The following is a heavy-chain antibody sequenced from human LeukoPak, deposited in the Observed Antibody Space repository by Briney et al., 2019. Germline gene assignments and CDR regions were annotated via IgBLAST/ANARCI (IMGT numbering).Heavy chain of an antibody. D-gene: IGHD5-12*01. CDR3: AKVVSGYHFDY. CDR2: ISGSGGNT. Sequence: GGSLRLSCAASGFTFSSYAMSWVRQAPGKGLEWVSAISGSGGNTYYADSVKGRFTISRDNSQNTLYLQMNTLRAEDTAVYYCAKVVSGYHFDYWGQGTLVTVSS. CDR1: GFTFSSYA. V-gene: IGHV3-23*01. J-gene: IGHJ4*02.